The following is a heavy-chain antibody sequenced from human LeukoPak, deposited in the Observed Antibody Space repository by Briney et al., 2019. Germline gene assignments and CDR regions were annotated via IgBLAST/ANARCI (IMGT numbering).Heavy chain of an antibody. Sequence: PGGSLRLSCAASGFTISSYGIHWVRQAPGKGLEWVAVIWYGGSNKYYADSVKGRFTVSRDNSKNTLYLQMNSLRVEDTAVYYCAKEDDFGALFDYWGQGTLVTVSS. CDR1: GFTISSYG. J-gene: IGHJ4*02. CDR3: AKEDDFGALFDY. D-gene: IGHD4-17*01. V-gene: IGHV3-30*02. CDR2: IWYGGSNK.